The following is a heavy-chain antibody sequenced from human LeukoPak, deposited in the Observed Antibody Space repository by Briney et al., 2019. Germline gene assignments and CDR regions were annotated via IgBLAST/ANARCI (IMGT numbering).Heavy chain of an antibody. Sequence: SETLSLTCTVSGGSISSYYWSWIRQPPGKGLEWIGYIYYSGSTKYNPSLRSRVTISVDTSKNQFSLKLTSVTAANTAVYYCARHEDDAFDIWGQGTVVTVSS. V-gene: IGHV4-59*08. CDR3: ARHEDDAFDI. J-gene: IGHJ3*02. CDR1: GGSISSYY. CDR2: IYYSGST.